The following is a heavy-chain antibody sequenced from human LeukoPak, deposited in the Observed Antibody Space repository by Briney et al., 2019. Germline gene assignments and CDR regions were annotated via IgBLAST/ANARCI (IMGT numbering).Heavy chain of an antibody. CDR1: RFTFSSYA. CDR2: ISSNGGST. J-gene: IGHJ3*02. D-gene: IGHD1-26*01. CDR3: ARDRWELRNAFDI. V-gene: IGHV3-64*01. Sequence: PGGSLRLSCAASRFTFSSYAMHWVRQAPGKGLEYVSAISSNGGSTYYANSVKGRFTISRDNSKNTLYLQMGSLRAEDMAVYYCARDRWELRNAFDIWGQGTMVTVSS.